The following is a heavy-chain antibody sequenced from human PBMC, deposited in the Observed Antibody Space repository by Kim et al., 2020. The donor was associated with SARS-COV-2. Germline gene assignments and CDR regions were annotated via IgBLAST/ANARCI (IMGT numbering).Heavy chain of an antibody. J-gene: IGHJ2*01. D-gene: IGHD3-3*01. CDR3: ARPRNGFYHYLRPADWYFDL. V-gene: IGHV3-30-3*01. CDR1: GFTFSNYA. CDR2: ISYDGSNK. Sequence: GGSLRLSCAASGFTFSNYAMHWVRQAPGKGLEWVAVISYDGSNKYYADSVKGRFNISRDNSKNTLYLQMNSLRAEDTAVYYCARPRNGFYHYLRPADWYFDLWGRGTVITVSS.